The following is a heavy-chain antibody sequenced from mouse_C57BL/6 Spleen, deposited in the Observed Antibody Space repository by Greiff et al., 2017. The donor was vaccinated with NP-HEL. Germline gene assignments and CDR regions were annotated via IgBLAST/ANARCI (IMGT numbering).Heavy chain of an antibody. D-gene: IGHD1-1*01. V-gene: IGHV1-80*01. CDR3: ARSGGPITTVVYWYFDV. Sequence: QVQLQQSGAELVKPGASVKISCKASGYAFSSYWMNWVKQRPGKGLEWIGQIYPGDGDTNYNGKFKGKATLTADKSSSTAYMQLSSLTSEDSAVYFCARSGGPITTVVYWYFDVWGTGTTVTVSS. CDR2: IYPGDGDT. CDR1: GYAFSSYW. J-gene: IGHJ1*03.